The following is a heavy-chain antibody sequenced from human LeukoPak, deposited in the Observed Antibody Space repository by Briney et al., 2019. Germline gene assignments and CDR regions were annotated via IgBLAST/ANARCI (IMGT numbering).Heavy chain of an antibody. J-gene: IGHJ5*02. V-gene: IGHV3-30*03. CDR3: ARGADGVSSNSRGWFDP. D-gene: IGHD2-15*01. CDR2: ISYDGSNQ. Sequence: GGSLRLSCAASGFTFSSYGMHWVRQAPGKGLEWVAVISYDGSNQYYADSVKGRFTISRDNARNSLYLQMNTLRAEDTAVYSCARGADGVSSNSRGWFDPWGQGTLVTVSS. CDR1: GFTFSSYG.